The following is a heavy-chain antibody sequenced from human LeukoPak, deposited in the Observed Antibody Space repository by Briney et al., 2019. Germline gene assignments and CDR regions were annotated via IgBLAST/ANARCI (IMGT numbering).Heavy chain of an antibody. CDR3: VREAYYYGSGSVIDY. J-gene: IGHJ4*02. CDR2: IYSGGST. D-gene: IGHD3-10*01. V-gene: IGHV3-53*01. CDR1: GFTVSSNY. Sequence: GGSLRLACAASGFTVSSNYMNWVRQAPGKVLEWVSVIYSGGSTYYADSVKGRFTISRDNSKNTLYLQTNSLRAEDTAVYYCVREAYYYGSGSVIDYWGQGTLVTVSS.